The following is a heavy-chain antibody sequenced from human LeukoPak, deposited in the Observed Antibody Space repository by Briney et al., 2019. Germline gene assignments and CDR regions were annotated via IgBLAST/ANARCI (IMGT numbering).Heavy chain of an antibody. D-gene: IGHD1-14*01. Sequence: GGSLRLSCAASGFTFSNAWMSWVRQAPGKGLEWVGRIKSKTDGGTADYAAPVKGRFTISRDDSKNTLYLQMNSLRAEDTAVYYCARVGPWVNPDYYYYYMDVWGKGTTVTVSS. V-gene: IGHV3-15*01. CDR1: GFTFSNAW. J-gene: IGHJ6*03. CDR2: IKSKTDGGTA. CDR3: ARVGPWVNPDYYYYYMDV.